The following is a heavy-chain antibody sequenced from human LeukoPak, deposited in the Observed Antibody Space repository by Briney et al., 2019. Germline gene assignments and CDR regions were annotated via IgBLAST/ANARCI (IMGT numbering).Heavy chain of an antibody. J-gene: IGHJ4*02. CDR2: ISPITGGT. Sequence: ASVKVSCKASGYSFTSYGITWVRQAPGQGLEWLAWISPITGGTKYAQKFQGRVTLTRDTSISTAYMELSRLRSDDTAVYFCARGRDSGSRTYYFDYWGRGTLVTVSS. D-gene: IGHD1-26*01. CDR1: GYSFTSYG. V-gene: IGHV1-2*02. CDR3: ARGRDSGSRTYYFDY.